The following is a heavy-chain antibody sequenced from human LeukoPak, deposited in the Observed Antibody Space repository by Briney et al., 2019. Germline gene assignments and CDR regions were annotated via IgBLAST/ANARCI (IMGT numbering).Heavy chain of an antibody. D-gene: IGHD1-14*01. CDR1: GYSISSGYY. CDR2: MYHSGST. Sequence: PSETLSLTCTVSGYSISSGYYWGWIRQPPGKGLEWIGSMYHSGSTYYKPSLKSRVTISLDTSKNQFSLKLRSVTAADTAVYYCARFPGGAEYRHYYYMDVWGKGTTVTVSS. CDR3: ARFPGGAEYRHYYYMDV. V-gene: IGHV4-38-2*02. J-gene: IGHJ6*03.